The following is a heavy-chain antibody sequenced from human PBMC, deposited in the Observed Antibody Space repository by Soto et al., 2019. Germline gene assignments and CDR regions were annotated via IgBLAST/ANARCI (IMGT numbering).Heavy chain of an antibody. Sequence: QVQLVQSGAEVKKPGSSVKVSCKASGGTFSSYAISWVRQAPGQGLEWMGGIIPIFGTANYAQKFQGRVTITGDESTSTAYMELSSLRSEDTAVYYCARDKRSGYCSSTSCSYYYYGMDVWGQGTTVTVSS. J-gene: IGHJ6*02. CDR1: GGTFSSYA. V-gene: IGHV1-69*01. CDR2: IIPIFGTA. CDR3: ARDKRSGYCSSTSCSYYYYGMDV. D-gene: IGHD2-2*03.